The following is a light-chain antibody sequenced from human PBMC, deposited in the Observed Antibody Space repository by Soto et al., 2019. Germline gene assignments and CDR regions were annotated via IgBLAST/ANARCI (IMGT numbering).Light chain of an antibody. CDR3: GAWDSSLSDVV. V-gene: IGLV1-51*01. Sequence: QSVLTQPPSVSAAPGQTVTISCSGSSSNIGNNAVSWYHQLPGTAPQLLIYDNNKRPSGIPDRFSGSKSGTSATLGITGLQTGDEADFYCGAWDSSLSDVVFGGGTKLTVL. J-gene: IGLJ3*02. CDR1: SSNIGNNA. CDR2: DNN.